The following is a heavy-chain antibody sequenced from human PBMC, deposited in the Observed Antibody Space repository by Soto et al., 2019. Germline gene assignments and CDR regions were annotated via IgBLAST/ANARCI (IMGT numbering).Heavy chain of an antibody. CDR1: GFTVSNNY. D-gene: IGHD1-1*01. Sequence: EVQLVESGGGLVQPGGSLRLSCAASGFTVSNNYMRWVRQAPGKGLEWVSLIYSGGATYYADSVKGRFTISRDNSKNTXXXXXXXXXXXXXXXXXXARDGTYNWVGGQGILVTVSS. CDR2: IYSGGAT. CDR3: ARDGTYNWV. J-gene: IGHJ4*02. V-gene: IGHV3-66*01.